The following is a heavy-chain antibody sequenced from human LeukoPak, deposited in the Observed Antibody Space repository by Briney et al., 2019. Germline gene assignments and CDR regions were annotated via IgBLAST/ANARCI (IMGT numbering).Heavy chain of an antibody. CDR1: GGSFSDNS. CDR2: ITHVGST. J-gene: IGHJ2*01. V-gene: IGHV4-34*01. Sequence: SETLSLTCTVNGGSFSDNSWSWIRQPPGKGLEWIGEITHVGSTSYNPSLKSRVTTSIDTSKNHFSLRLSSVTAADTAVYYCARGYAPKYCSGGSCPRYFDLWGRGTLVTVSS. CDR3: ARGYAPKYCSGGSCPRYFDL. D-gene: IGHD2-15*01.